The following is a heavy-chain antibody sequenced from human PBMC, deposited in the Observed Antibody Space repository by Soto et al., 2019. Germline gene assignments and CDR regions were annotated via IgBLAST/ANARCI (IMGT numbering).Heavy chain of an antibody. Sequence: SETLSLTCTVSGGSISSRNYFWGWIRQPPGKGLEWIGSFYSSGSIIYNPSLRSRVSISGDTSSNQFSMSLTSVTAADTARYYCARMYSSGSGWFHPWGQGTLVTVSS. CDR3: ARMYSSGSGWFHP. J-gene: IGHJ5*02. CDR1: GGSISSRNYF. D-gene: IGHD6-19*01. CDR2: FYSSGSI. V-gene: IGHV4-39*07.